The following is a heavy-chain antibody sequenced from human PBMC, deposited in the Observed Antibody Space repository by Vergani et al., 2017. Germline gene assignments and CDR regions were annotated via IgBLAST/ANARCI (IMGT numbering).Heavy chain of an antibody. Sequence: EVQLVESGGGLVPPGRSLRLSCAASGFTFDDYAMHWVRQAPGKGLEWVSRISWNSDSIGYGNSVKGRFTISRNNAKKSLYLQMNSLRPEDTALYYGAKAGLGGSGWAYFDYWGQGTLVTVSS. V-gene: IGHV3-9*01. CDR2: ISWNSDSI. D-gene: IGHD6-19*01. CDR1: GFTFDDYA. CDR3: AKAGLGGSGWAYFDY. J-gene: IGHJ4*02.